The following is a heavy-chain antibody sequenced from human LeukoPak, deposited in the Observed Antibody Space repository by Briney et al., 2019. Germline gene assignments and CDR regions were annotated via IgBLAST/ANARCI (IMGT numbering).Heavy chain of an antibody. CDR2: INTDGSST. V-gene: IGHV3-74*01. CDR1: GFAFSSYW. CDR3: AMGSPDEPLDY. J-gene: IGHJ4*02. Sequence: GSLRLSCAASGFAFSSYWMHWVRQAPGKGLVWVSRINTDGSSTKYAASVKGRFTISRDNARNTLYLQMNSLRAEDAAVYYCAMGSPDEPLDYWGQGTLVTVSS. D-gene: IGHD1-26*01.